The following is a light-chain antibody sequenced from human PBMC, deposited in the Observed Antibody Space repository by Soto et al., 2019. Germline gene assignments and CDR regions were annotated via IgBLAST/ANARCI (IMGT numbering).Light chain of an antibody. J-gene: IGKJ1*01. CDR3: QQRSSWPQT. Sequence: EILLTQSPATLSLSPGERATLSCRASQSVRNFLAWYQQKPGQAPRLLIYDASNRATGIPARFSGSGSGTDFTLTISSLEPEDFAVYYCQQRSSWPQTFGQGTKVEIK. V-gene: IGKV3-11*01. CDR2: DAS. CDR1: QSVRNF.